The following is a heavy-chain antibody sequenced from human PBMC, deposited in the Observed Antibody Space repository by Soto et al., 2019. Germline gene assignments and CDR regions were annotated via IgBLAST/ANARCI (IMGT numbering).Heavy chain of an antibody. J-gene: IGHJ6*02. CDR1: GGTFSSYA. CDR3: ARDLPTPAYCGGDCLYYYYGMDV. Sequence: QVQLVQSGAEVKKPGSSVKVSCKASGGTFSSYAISWVRQAPGQGLEWMGGIIPIFGTANYAQKFQGRVTITADESTSTAYMEMSSLRSEDTAVYYCARDLPTPAYCGGDCLYYYYGMDVWGQGTTVTVSS. D-gene: IGHD2-21*02. CDR2: IIPIFGTA. V-gene: IGHV1-69*01.